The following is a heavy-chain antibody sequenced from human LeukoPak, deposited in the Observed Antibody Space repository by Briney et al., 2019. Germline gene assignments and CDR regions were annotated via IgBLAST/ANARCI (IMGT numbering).Heavy chain of an antibody. V-gene: IGHV3-72*01. J-gene: IGHJ4*02. CDR2: SRNKAKSYTT. Sequence: GGSLRLSCAASGFTFSDHYMDWVRQAPGKGLEWVGRSRNKAKSYTTDYAASVKGRFTISRDDSKNSLYLQMHSLKTEDTAIYYCVPQGQGGSEIFDYWGQGTLVTVSS. CDR1: GFTFSDHY. D-gene: IGHD3-10*01. CDR3: VPQGQGGSEIFDY.